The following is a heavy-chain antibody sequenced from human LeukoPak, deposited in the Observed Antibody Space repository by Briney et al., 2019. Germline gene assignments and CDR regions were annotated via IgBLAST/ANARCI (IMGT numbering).Heavy chain of an antibody. V-gene: IGHV3-23*01. CDR2: ISGSGGST. CDR3: AKRYRPFLVPAALLYDAFDI. Sequence: GGSLRLSCAASGFTFSSYAMSWVRQAPGKGLEWVSAISGSGGSTYYADSVKGRFTISRDNFKNTLYLQMNSLRAEDTAVYYCAKRYRPFLVPAALLYDAFDIWGQGTMVTVSS. CDR1: GFTFSSYA. J-gene: IGHJ3*02. D-gene: IGHD2-2*01.